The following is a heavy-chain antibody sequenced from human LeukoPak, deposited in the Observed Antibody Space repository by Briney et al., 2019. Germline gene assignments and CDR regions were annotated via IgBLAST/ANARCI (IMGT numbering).Heavy chain of an antibody. CDR1: GYTFTSHH. V-gene: IGHV1-8*01. J-gene: IGHJ4*02. Sequence: GASVKVSCKASGYTFTSHHINWVRQAAGQGLEGMGWMNPNSGNTAYAQKFQGRVTMTWDTSINTAYMELDSLRSEDTAVYYCARGRPTNLGGIYWGQGSLVTVSS. CDR2: MNPNSGNT. D-gene: IGHD7-27*01. CDR3: ARGRPTNLGGIY.